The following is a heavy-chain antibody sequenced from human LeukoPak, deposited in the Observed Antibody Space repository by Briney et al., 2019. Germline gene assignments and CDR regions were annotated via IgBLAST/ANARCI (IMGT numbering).Heavy chain of an antibody. Sequence: PGGSLRLSCAASGFTFSSYAMSWVRQAPGKGLDWVSAISGHAGSTYYADSVKGRFTMSRDNSKNTLYLEMNSLRAEDTAVYYCAKDIVVVPAASNAFDVWGQGTMVTVSS. D-gene: IGHD2-2*01. V-gene: IGHV3-23*01. J-gene: IGHJ3*01. CDR1: GFTFSSYA. CDR3: AKDIVVVPAASNAFDV. CDR2: ISGHAGST.